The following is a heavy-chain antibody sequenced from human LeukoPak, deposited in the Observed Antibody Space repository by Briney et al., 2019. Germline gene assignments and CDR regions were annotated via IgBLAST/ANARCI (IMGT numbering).Heavy chain of an antibody. V-gene: IGHV1-69*13. D-gene: IGHD5-18*01. CDR3: ARSQYSYGYGSGTLFDY. Sequence: ASVKVSCKASGGTFSSYAISWVRQAPGQGLECMGGIIPIFGTANYAQKFQGRVTITADESTSTAYMELSSLRSEDTAVYYCARSQYSYGYGSGTLFDYWGQGTLVTVSS. CDR1: GGTFSSYA. J-gene: IGHJ4*02. CDR2: IIPIFGTA.